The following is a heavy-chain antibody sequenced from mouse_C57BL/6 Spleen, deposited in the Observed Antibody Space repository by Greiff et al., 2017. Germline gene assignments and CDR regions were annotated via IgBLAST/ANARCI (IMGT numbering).Heavy chain of an antibody. CDR3: TTCGVCDPFAY. V-gene: IGHV14-4*01. CDR1: GFNIKDDY. CDR2: IDPANGDT. J-gene: IGHJ3*01. Sequence: EVQLQESGAELVRPGASVKLSCTASGFNIKDDYMHWVKQRPEQGLEWIGGIDPANGDTEYASKFQGKATITADTSSNTAYLQLSSLTSEDTAVYYCTTCGVCDPFAYWGQGTLVTVSA. D-gene: IGHD2-13*01.